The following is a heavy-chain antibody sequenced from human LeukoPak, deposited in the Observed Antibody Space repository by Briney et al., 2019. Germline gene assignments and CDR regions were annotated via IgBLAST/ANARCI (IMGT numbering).Heavy chain of an antibody. CDR1: GGSISPYY. V-gene: IGHV4-59*01. Sequence: PSETLSLTCTVSGGSISPYYWSWTRQPPGKGLEWIGYIYYSGSTNYNPSLKSRVTISVDTSKNQFSLKLSSVTAADTAVYYCARAFYPGYYSYMAVWGKGTTVTVSS. CDR3: ARAFYPGYYSYMAV. J-gene: IGHJ6*03. D-gene: IGHD3-3*02. CDR2: IYYSGST.